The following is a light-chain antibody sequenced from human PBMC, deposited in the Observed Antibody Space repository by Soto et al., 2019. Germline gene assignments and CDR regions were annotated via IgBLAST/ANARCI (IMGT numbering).Light chain of an antibody. V-gene: IGKV3-15*01. CDR2: GIS. Sequence: EMVMTQSPAILSVSPGESATLSCRASQSVNSNYLAWYQQHPGQPPRLLIYGISTRATGIPARFSGSGSGTEFSLTISSLQSEDFAVYYCQQYNNWPPLTFGGGTKVDIK. CDR3: QQYNNWPPLT. J-gene: IGKJ4*01. CDR1: QSVNSN.